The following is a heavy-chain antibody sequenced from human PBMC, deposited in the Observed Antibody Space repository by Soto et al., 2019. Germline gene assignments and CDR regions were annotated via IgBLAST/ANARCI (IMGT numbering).Heavy chain of an antibody. CDR1: GGSISSYY. CDR2: IYYSGST. J-gene: IGHJ3*02. V-gene: IGHV4-59*01. CDR3: ASRERNDAFDI. Sequence: SETLSLTCTVSGGSISSYYWSWIRQPPGKGLEWIGYIYYSGSTNYNPSLKSRVTISVDTSKNQFSLKLSSVTAVDTAVYYCASRERNDAFDIWGQGTMVTVSS. D-gene: IGHD1-26*01.